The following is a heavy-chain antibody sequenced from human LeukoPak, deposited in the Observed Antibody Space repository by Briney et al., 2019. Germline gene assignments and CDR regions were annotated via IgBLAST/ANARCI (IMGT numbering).Heavy chain of an antibody. V-gene: IGHV3-74*01. Sequence: PGGSLRLSCAASGFTFSSYWMQWVRHVPGKGLVWVSRIKSDGSSTSYADSVKGRFTISRDNAKSTLYLQMNSLRAEDTAVYYCARAWGIDYWGQGTLVTVSS. D-gene: IGHD7-27*01. CDR1: GFTFSSYW. CDR2: IKSDGSST. CDR3: ARAWGIDY. J-gene: IGHJ4*02.